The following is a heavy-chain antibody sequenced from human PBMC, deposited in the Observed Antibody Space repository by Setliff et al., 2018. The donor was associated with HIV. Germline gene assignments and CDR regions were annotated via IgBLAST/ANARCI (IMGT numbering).Heavy chain of an antibody. J-gene: IGHJ6*02. CDR2: ISGSGSAM. D-gene: IGHD3-22*01. CDR1: GFTVSSNY. V-gene: IGHV3-11*04. CDR3: ARGHYFKDV. Sequence: PGGSLRLSCAASGFTVSSNYMSWVRQAPGKGLEWVSYISGSGSAMYYAGSVEGRFTISRDNAKNSLYLQMNSLRAEDTAVYHCARGHYFKDVWGQGTTVTVS.